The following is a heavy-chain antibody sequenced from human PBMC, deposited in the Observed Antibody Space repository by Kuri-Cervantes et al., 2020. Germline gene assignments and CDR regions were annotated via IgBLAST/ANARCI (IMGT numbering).Heavy chain of an antibody. V-gene: IGHV3-23*01. CDR1: GFTFSSYA. J-gene: IGHJ4*02. Sequence: GESLKISCAASGFTFSSYAMSWVRQAPGKGLEWVSAISGSGGSTYYADSVKGRFTISRDNSKNTLYLQMNSLRAEDTAVYYCTTPYYDSSGYYLNDYWGQGTLVTVSS. CDR2: ISGSGGST. D-gene: IGHD3-22*01. CDR3: TTPYYDSSGYYLNDY.